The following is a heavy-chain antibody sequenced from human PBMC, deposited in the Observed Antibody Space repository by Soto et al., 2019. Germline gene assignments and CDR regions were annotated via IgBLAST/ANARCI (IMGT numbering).Heavy chain of an antibody. J-gene: IGHJ4*02. CDR3: ARSRYTGTYSGSFLDY. V-gene: IGHV3-53*01. D-gene: IGHD1-26*01. CDR1: GLTVSSTY. Sequence: GGSLRLSCAASGLTVSSTYLTWVRQAPGKGLEWVAILYTGTDTVYADSVTGRFTISRDSSKNTFCLQMNSLRAEDTAMYFCARSRYTGTYSGSFLDYWGQGSLVTVSS. CDR2: LYTGTDT.